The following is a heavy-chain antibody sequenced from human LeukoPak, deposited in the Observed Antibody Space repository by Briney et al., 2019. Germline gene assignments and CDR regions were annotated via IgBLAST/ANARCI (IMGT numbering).Heavy chain of an antibody. D-gene: IGHD2-2*01. Sequence: ASVKVSCKPSGYTFTSYGISWVRQAPGQGLEWMGWISAYNGNTNYAQKLQGRVTMTTDTSTSTAYMELRSLRSDDTAVYYCARDVVNKDIVVVPAAPNWFDPWGQGTLVTVSS. CDR2: ISAYNGNT. CDR1: GYTFTSYG. V-gene: IGHV1-18*01. CDR3: ARDVVNKDIVVVPAAPNWFDP. J-gene: IGHJ5*02.